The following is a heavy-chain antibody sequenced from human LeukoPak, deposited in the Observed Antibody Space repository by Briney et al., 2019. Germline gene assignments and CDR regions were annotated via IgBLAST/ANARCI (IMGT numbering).Heavy chain of an antibody. D-gene: IGHD3-10*01. J-gene: IGHJ4*02. CDR3: ARGQVWFGYFDY. CDR1: GGSISSGGYY. CDR2: IYHSGST. V-gene: IGHV4-30-2*01. Sequence: SETLSLTCTVSGGSISSGGYYWSWIRQPPGKGLEWIGYIYHSGSTYYNPSLKSRVTISVDTSKNQFSLKLSSVTAADTAVYYCARGQVWFGYFDYWGQGTLVTVSS.